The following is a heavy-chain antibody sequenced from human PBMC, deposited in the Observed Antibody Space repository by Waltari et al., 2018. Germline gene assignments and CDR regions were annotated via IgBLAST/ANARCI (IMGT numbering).Heavy chain of an antibody. CDR2: IYSGGST. J-gene: IGHJ3*02. CDR3: ARDRDPTVTTSWESAFDI. V-gene: IGHV3-53*05. Sequence: RQAPGKGLEWVSVIYSGGSTYYADSVKGRFTISRDNSKNTLYLQMNSLRAEDTAVYYCARDRDPTVTTSWESAFDIWGQGTMVTVSS. D-gene: IGHD4-17*01.